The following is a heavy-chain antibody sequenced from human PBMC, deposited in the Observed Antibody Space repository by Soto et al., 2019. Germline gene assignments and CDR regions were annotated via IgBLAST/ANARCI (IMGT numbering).Heavy chain of an antibody. J-gene: IGHJ4*02. D-gene: IGHD3-10*01. CDR3: AREGHTYGSVY. V-gene: IGHV3-11*01. CDR2: ISQSGSPI. CDR1: AFTFSDYY. Sequence: QVQLVESGGGWVKPGGSLRLSCAASAFTFSDYYMSWIRQAPGKGLEWLSYISQSGSPIYYADSVRGRFTVSRDNARNSLYLQMNSLRAEDTAVYYCAREGHTYGSVYWGQGTLVTVSS.